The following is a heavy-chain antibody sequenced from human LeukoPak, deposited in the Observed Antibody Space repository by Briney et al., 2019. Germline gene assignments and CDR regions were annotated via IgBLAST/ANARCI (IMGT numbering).Heavy chain of an antibody. CDR1: GYTFTGYY. CDR2: INPNSGGT. CDR3: ARDRRWELRGHNWFDP. Sequence: ASVKVSCKASGYTFTGYYMHWVRQAPGQGLEWMGWINPNSGGTNYAQKFQGRVTMTRDTSISTAYMELSRLRSDDTAVYYCARDRRWELRGHNWFDPWGQGTLVTVSS. D-gene: IGHD1-26*01. J-gene: IGHJ5*02. V-gene: IGHV1-2*02.